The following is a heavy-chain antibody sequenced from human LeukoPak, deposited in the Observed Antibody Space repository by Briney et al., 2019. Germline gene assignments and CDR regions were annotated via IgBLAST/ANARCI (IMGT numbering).Heavy chain of an antibody. CDR2: ITGSGTAT. CDR1: GFTFDNYA. J-gene: IGHJ4*02. V-gene: IGHV3-23*01. CDR3: AKDSSSSWTLDY. D-gene: IGHD6-13*01. Sequence: PGGSLRLSCEASGFTFDNYAISWVRQAPGKGLEWVSAITGSGTATFYAASVEAHFTISRDNSKNTVCLQMNSLRVEDTAIYYCAKDSSSSWTLDYWGQGTLVTVSS.